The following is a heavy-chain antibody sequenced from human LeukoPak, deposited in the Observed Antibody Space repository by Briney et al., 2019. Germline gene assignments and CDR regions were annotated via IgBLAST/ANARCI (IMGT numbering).Heavy chain of an antibody. D-gene: IGHD2-2*01. V-gene: IGHV3-33*01. J-gene: IGHJ6*02. CDR3: ARDYHDSYCSSTSCLHGMDV. CDR2: IWYDGSNK. CDR1: GFTFSSYG. Sequence: GGSLRLSCAASGFTFSSYGMHWVRQAPGKGLEWVAVIWYDGSNKYYADSVKGRFTISRDNSKNTLYLQMNSLRAADTAVYYCARDYHDSYCSSTSCLHGMDVWGQGTTVTVSS.